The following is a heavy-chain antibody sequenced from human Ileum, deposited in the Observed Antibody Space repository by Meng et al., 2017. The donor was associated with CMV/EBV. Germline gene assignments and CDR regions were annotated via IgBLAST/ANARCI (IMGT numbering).Heavy chain of an antibody. CDR3: ARGRDFWWEMDY. CDR2: SSHSGNT. CDR1: SGSFSDFF. D-gene: IGHD1-26*01. J-gene: IGHJ4*02. Sequence: QLPRWGAGVLKPWETLALTYAFYSGSFSDFFWGWIRQPPGKGLEWIGESSHSGNTKYNPSLKSRVTISVDASKNQFSLNMRSVTAADTAVYYCARGRDFWWEMDYTGQGTLVTVSS. V-gene: IGHV4-34*01.